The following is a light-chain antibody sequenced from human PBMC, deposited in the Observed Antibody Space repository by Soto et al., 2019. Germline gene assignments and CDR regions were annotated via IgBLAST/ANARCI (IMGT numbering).Light chain of an antibody. V-gene: IGLV1-40*01. Sequence: QSVLTQPPSVSGAPGQSVTISCTGSSSNIGAGYDVHWYQQLPGTAPKLLIYGNNNRPSGVPDRFSGSKSGTSASLAITGLQAEDEADYYCQSYDSSLSGYVFGTGTKVTVL. J-gene: IGLJ1*01. CDR2: GNN. CDR1: SSNIGAGYD. CDR3: QSYDSSLSGYV.